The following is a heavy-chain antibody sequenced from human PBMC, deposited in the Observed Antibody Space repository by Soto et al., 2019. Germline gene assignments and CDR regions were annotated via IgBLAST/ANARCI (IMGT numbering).Heavy chain of an antibody. J-gene: IGHJ4*02. CDR1: GFTFSSYA. D-gene: IGHD3-3*01. CDR2: IRGSGGST. V-gene: IGHV3-23*01. CDR3: AKNGRVLEWLLMGIIDY. Sequence: EVQLLESGGGLVQPGGSLRLSCAASGFTFSSYAMSWVRQAPGKGLEWVSAIRGSGGSTYYADSVKGRFTISRDNSKNTRYLKMNSLRAEDTAVYYCAKNGRVLEWLLMGIIDYWGQGTLVTVSS.